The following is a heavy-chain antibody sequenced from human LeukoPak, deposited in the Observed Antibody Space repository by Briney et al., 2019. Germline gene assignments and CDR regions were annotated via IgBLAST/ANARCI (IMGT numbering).Heavy chain of an antibody. CDR1: GGSISSYY. CDR3: ARSTYYYNSSGENWFDP. D-gene: IGHD3-22*01. CDR2: IYYSGST. Sequence: PSETLSLTCAVSGGSISSYYWSWIRQPPGKGLEWIGYIYYSGSTNYNPSLKSRVTISVDTSKNQFSLKLSSVTAADTAVYYCARSTYYYNSSGENWFDPWGQGTLVTVSS. J-gene: IGHJ5*02. V-gene: IGHV4-59*08.